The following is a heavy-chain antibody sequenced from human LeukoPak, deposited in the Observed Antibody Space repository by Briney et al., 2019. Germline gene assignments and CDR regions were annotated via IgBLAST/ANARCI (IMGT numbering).Heavy chain of an antibody. CDR3: ARDRYTWELSD. D-gene: IGHD1-26*01. Sequence: SETLSLTCTVSGGSISSGSYYWSWIRQPAGKGLGWIGRIYTSGSTNYNPSLKSRVTISVDTSKNQFSLKLSSVTAADTAVYYCARDRYTWELSDWGQGTLVTVSS. V-gene: IGHV4-61*02. CDR1: GGSISSGSYY. J-gene: IGHJ4*02. CDR2: IYTSGST.